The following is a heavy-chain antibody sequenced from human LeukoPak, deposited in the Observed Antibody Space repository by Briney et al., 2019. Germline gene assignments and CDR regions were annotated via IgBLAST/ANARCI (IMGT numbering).Heavy chain of an antibody. V-gene: IGHV3-23*01. CDR3: AKGDSSGYLLGAFDI. Sequence: PGASLRLSCAASGFTFSSYAMSWVRQAPGKGLEWVSAISGSGGSTYYADSVKGRFTISRDNSKNTLYLQMNNLRAEDTAVYYCAKGDSSGYLLGAFDIWGQGTMVTVSS. D-gene: IGHD3-22*01. CDR2: ISGSGGST. CDR1: GFTFSSYA. J-gene: IGHJ3*02.